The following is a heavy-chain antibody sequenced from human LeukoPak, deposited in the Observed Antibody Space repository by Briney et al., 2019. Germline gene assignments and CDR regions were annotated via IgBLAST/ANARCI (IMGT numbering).Heavy chain of an antibody. CDR1: GGTFSSYA. J-gene: IGHJ3*02. Sequence: SVKVSCKASGGTFSSYAISWVRQAPGQGLEWMGRIIPILGIANYAQKFQGRVTITADKSTSTAHMELSSLRSEDTAVYYCARVGYVEGAFDIWGQGTMVTVSS. CDR3: ARVGYVEGAFDI. D-gene: IGHD3-16*01. CDR2: IIPILGIA. V-gene: IGHV1-69*04.